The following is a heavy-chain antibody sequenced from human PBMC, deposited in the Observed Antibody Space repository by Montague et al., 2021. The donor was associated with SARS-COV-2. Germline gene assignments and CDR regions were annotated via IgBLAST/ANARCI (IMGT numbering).Heavy chain of an antibody. CDR1: VGSISSNNCY. CDR2: IYYSGST. CDR3: ARDGFYYDRSGPSNFDY. J-gene: IGHJ4*02. D-gene: IGHD3-22*01. Sequence: LSLTFTVSVGSISSNNCYWGWIRQPPGKALEWIGSIYYSGSTYYNPSLKSRVTMSVDTSENQFSLKLSSVTAADTAVYYCARDGFYYDRSGPSNFDYWGQGTLVTVSS. V-gene: IGHV4-39*07.